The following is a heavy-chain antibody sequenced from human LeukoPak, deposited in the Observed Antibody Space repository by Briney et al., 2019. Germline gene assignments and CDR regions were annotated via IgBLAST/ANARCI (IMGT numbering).Heavy chain of an antibody. CDR1: GGSFSGYY. D-gene: IGHD2-2*01. CDR2: INHSGST. V-gene: IGHV4-34*01. Sequence: PSETLSLTCAVYGGSFSGYYWSWIRQPPGKGLEWIGEINHSGSTNYNPSLKSRVTISVDTSKNQFSLKLSSVTAADTAVYYCARGHYVVVPAGDLYYYCYMDVWGKGTTVTVSS. CDR3: ARGHYVVVPAGDLYYYCYMDV. J-gene: IGHJ6*03.